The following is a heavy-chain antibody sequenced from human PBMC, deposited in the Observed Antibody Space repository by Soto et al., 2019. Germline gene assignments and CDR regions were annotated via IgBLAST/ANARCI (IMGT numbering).Heavy chain of an antibody. J-gene: IGHJ6*02. V-gene: IGHV3-30*18. CDR3: AKDRLRGGFLTTATTNGMDV. CDR1: GFTFSSYG. D-gene: IGHD1-26*01. CDR2: ISYDGSNK. Sequence: GGSLRLSCAASGFTFSSYGMHWVRQAPGKGLEWVALISYDGSNKYYVDSVKGRFTISRDNSKNTLFLQMNSLRAGDTAVYYCAKDRLRGGFLTTATTNGMDVWGQGTTVTVSS.